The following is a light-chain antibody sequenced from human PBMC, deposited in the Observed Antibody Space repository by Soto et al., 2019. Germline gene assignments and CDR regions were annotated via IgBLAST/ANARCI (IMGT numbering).Light chain of an antibody. CDR3: QSYDKRLTAYV. J-gene: IGLJ1*01. CDR1: SSSIGAGYE. V-gene: IGLV1-40*01. CDR2: GNG. Sequence: QSVLTQPPSVPGAPGQRVTISCSGTSSSIGAGYEVHWYHQLPGTAPKLVVSGNGNRPSGVPDRLSASKSGTSASLAITGLQAEDEGNYYCQSYDKRLTAYVFGTGTKV.